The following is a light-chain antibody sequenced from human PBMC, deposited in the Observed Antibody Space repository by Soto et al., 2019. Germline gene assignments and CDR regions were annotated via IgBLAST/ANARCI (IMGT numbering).Light chain of an antibody. J-gene: IGLJ1*01. Sequence: QSALTQPASVSGSPGQSITVSCTGTSSVVGSYNLVSWYQQYPGKVPELMIYEVSKRPSGVSNRFSGSKSGDTASLTISGLQAEDEADYYCCSYAGRSPYVFGTGTKVTVL. CDR2: EVS. CDR3: CSYAGRSPYV. CDR1: SSVVGSYNL. V-gene: IGLV2-23*02.